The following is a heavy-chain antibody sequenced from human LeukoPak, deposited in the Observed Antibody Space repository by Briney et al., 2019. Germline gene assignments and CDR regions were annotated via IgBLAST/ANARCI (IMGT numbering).Heavy chain of an antibody. CDR1: GGSISSSGYY. CDR2: INHSGST. J-gene: IGHJ3*02. V-gene: IGHV4-39*07. CDR3: ARGYRQQLPPHAFDI. D-gene: IGHD6-13*01. Sequence: KPSETLSLTCTVSGGSISSSGYYWSWIRQPPGKGLEWIGEINHSGSTNYNPSLKSRVTISVDTSKNQFSLKLSSVTAADTAVYYCARGYRQQLPPHAFDIWGQGTMVTVSS.